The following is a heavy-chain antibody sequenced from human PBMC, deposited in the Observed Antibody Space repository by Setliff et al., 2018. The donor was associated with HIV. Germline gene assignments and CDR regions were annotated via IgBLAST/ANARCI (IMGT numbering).Heavy chain of an antibody. CDR2: VNSDGRST. D-gene: IGHD3-9*01. CDR3: ARGDQTGHYTTYYYYMDL. J-gene: IGHJ6*03. Sequence: GGSLRLSCAASGFTSSSFSMYWVRQAPGKGLVWVSRVNSDGRSTNYADSVKGRFAMSRDNAKNTLHLQMNSLRAEDTALYYCARGDQTGHYTTYYYYMDLWGKGTTVTVSS. V-gene: IGHV3-74*01. CDR1: GFTSSSFS.